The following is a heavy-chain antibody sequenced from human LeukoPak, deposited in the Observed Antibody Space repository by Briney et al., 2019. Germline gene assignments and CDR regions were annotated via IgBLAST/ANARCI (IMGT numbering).Heavy chain of an antibody. CDR3: ARTGTREFDP. CDR2: IYYSGST. D-gene: IGHD1-7*01. Sequence: SETLSLTCTVSGGSISSYYCSWIRQPPGKGLEWIGYIYYSGSTNYNPSLKSRVTISVDTSKNQFSLKLSSVTAADTAVYYCARTGTREFDPWGQGTLVTVSS. V-gene: IGHV4-59*01. J-gene: IGHJ5*02. CDR1: GGSISSYY.